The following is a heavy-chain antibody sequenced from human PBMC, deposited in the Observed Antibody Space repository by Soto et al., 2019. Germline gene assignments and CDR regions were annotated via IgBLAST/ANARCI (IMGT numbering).Heavy chain of an antibody. J-gene: IGHJ4*02. CDR1: GYTFTSYG. Sequence: QVQLVQSGAEVKKPGASVKVSCKASGYTFTSYGISWGRQAPGQGLERMGWISAYNGNTNYSQKLQGRVTMTTDTSTSTAYMELRSLRSDDTAVYYCASSLLVGYGLEGESDWGQGTLVTVSS. V-gene: IGHV1-18*01. CDR2: ISAYNGNT. CDR3: ASSLLVGYGLEGESD. D-gene: IGHD5-18*01.